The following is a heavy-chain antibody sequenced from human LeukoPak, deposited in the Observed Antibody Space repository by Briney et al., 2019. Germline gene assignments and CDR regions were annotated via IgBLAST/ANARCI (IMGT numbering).Heavy chain of an antibody. CDR3: ARDLVGATGGVYY. J-gene: IGHJ4*02. V-gene: IGHV1-2*02. D-gene: IGHD1-26*01. CDR1: GYTFTGYY. Sequence: ASVKVSCKASGYTFTGYYMHWVRQAPGQGLEWMGWINPNSGGTNYAQKFQGRVTMTRDTSISTAYMELSRLRSDDMAVYYCARDLVGATGGVYYWGQGTLVTVSS. CDR2: INPNSGGT.